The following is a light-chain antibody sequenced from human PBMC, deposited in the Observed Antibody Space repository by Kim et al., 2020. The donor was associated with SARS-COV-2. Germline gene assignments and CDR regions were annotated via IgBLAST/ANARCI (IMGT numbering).Light chain of an antibody. CDR3: QSYNRDNVL. Sequence: GKTVTISSTRSSGSIDDNSVQWYQQRPGGVPTTVIYEDDQRPSGVSDRFSGSIDNSSNSASLTISGLRTEDEADYYCQSYNRDNVLFGGGTQLTVL. CDR2: EDD. V-gene: IGLV6-57*03. J-gene: IGLJ2*01. CDR1: SGSIDDNS.